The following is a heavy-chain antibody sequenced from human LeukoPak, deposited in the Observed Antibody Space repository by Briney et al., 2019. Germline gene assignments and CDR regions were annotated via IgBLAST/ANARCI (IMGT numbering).Heavy chain of an antibody. CDR1: GYTFTGYY. CDR3: ARGEPMVRGVIYY. CDR2: INPNSGGT. V-gene: IGHV1-2*02. D-gene: IGHD3-10*01. J-gene: IGHJ4*02. Sequence: ASVKVSCKASGYTFTGYYMHWVRQAPGQGLEWMGWINPNSGGTNYVQKFQGRVTMTRDTSISTAYMELSRLRSDDTAVYYCARGEPMVRGVIYYWGQGTLVTVSS.